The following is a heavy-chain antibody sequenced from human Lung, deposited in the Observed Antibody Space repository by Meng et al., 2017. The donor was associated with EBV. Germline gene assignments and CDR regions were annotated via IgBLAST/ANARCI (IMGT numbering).Heavy chain of an antibody. CDR1: GWYIHSGGYS. J-gene: IGHJ5*02. D-gene: IGHD3-10*01. Sequence: ELNEARLVLGDTCQTLSLPLPFSGWYIHSGGYSWSWIRQPPGKGLEWIGYIYHSGSSYYNPYLKSRVSISVDRSKNQFSLKLSSVTAADTAVYSCARGITMVRGVPGHWFDPWGQGTLVTVSS. CDR2: IYHSGSS. CDR3: ARGITMVRGVPGHWFDP. V-gene: IGHV4-30-2*01.